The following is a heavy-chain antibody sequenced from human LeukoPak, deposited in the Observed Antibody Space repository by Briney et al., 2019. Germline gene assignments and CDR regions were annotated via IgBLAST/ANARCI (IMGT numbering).Heavy chain of an antibody. CDR3: ARGYILRFLEAWFDP. J-gene: IGHJ5*02. V-gene: IGHV4-61*02. Sequence: SETLSLTCTVCGGSISSGSYYWSWIRQPAGKGLEWIGRIYTSGSTNYNPSLKSRVTISVDTSKNQFSLKLSSVTAADTAVYYCARGYILRFLEAWFDPWGQGTLVTVSS. D-gene: IGHD3-3*01. CDR2: IYTSGST. CDR1: GGSISSGSYY.